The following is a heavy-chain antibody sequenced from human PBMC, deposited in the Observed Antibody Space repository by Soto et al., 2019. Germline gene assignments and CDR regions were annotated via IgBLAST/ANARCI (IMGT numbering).Heavy chain of an antibody. CDR1: GYTFTSYG. CDR2: ISAYNGNT. CDR3: ARDRQTYCSAGSYYYYYGMDV. D-gene: IGHD2-15*01. V-gene: IGHV1-18*01. Sequence: QVQLVQSGAEVKKPGASVKVSCKASGYTFTSYGISWVRQAPGQGLEWMGWISAYNGNTNYAQKLQGRVTMTTDTSTGTAYMELRSLGSDDTAVYYCARDRQTYCSAGSYYYYYGMDVWGQGTTVTVSS. J-gene: IGHJ6*02.